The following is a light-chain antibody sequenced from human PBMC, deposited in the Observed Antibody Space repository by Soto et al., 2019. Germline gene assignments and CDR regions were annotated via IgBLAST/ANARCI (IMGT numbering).Light chain of an antibody. CDR3: QQYGSSPYT. V-gene: IGKV3-15*01. Sequence: EIVMTQSPATLSVSPGESATLSCRASQSVSRNLAWYQQKPGQTPRLLIYGASTRATGIPARFSGSGSGTEFTLTISSLQSEDFAVYYCQQYGSSPYTFGQGTKLEIK. CDR2: GAS. CDR1: QSVSRN. J-gene: IGKJ2*01.